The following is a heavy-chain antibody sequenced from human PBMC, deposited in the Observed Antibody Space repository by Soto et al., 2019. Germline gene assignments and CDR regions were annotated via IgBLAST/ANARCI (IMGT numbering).Heavy chain of an antibody. CDR2: ISGSGGST. D-gene: IGHD3-10*01. V-gene: IGHV3-23*01. CDR3: AKDLGGFGELYYYGMDV. CDR1: GLTFSSYA. Sequence: SLRLSCAASGLTFSSYAMSWVRQAPGKVLEWVSAISGSGGSTYYADSVKGRFTISRDNSKNTLYLQMNSLRAEDTAVYYCAKDLGGFGELYYYGMDVWGQGTTVTVSS. J-gene: IGHJ6*02.